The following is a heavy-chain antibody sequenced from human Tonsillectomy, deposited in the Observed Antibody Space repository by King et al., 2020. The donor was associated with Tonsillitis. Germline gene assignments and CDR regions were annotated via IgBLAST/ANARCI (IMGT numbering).Heavy chain of an antibody. Sequence: VQLQESGPGLVKPSQTLSLTCTVSGGTIISGNYYWSWIRQPAGKGLEWIGRIYTSGNTNYNPSLKSRVTISLDTSKNQFSLQLTSVTAADTAVYYCATELLTTTTFDYWGQGTLVTVSS. V-gene: IGHV4-61*02. D-gene: IGHD1-14*01. CDR1: GGTIISGNYY. J-gene: IGHJ4*02. CDR2: IYTSGNT. CDR3: ATELLTTTTFDY.